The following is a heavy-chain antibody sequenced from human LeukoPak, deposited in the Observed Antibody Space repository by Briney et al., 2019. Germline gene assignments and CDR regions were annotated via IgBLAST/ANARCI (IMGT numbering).Heavy chain of an antibody. CDR1: GGSISSYY. D-gene: IGHD5-12*01. V-gene: IGHV4-59*08. CDR2: IYYSGST. CDR3: ASGYSGYDPFFDH. J-gene: IGHJ4*02. Sequence: SETLSLTCTVSGGSISSYYWGWIRQPPGKGLEWIGYIYYSGSTNYNPSLKSRVTTSVDTSKNQFSLKLSSVTAADTAVYYCASGYSGYDPFFDHWGQGTLVTVSS.